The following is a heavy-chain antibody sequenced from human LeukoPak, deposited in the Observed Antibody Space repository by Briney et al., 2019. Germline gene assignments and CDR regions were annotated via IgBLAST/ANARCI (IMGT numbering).Heavy chain of an antibody. CDR1: GGSISSSSHH. D-gene: IGHD6-6*01. Sequence: SETLSLTCTVSGGSISSSSHHWSWVRQPPGKGLEWTGSIYYSGNTHYNPSLKSRVTISVDTSKNQFSLKLTSVTAADTAVYYCTREYSSSSDYWGQGTLVTVSS. CDR3: TREYSSSSDY. J-gene: IGHJ4*02. CDR2: IYYSGNT. V-gene: IGHV4-39*02.